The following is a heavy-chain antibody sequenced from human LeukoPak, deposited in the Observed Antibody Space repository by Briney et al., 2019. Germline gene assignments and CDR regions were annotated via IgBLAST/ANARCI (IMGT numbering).Heavy chain of an antibody. CDR2: IYHSGST. D-gene: IGHD3-3*01. V-gene: IGHV4-38-2*01. CDR3: ARVYDFWSGYQSNWFDP. Sequence: SSETLSLTCAVSGCSISSGYYWGWIRQPPGKGLEWIGSIYHSGSTYYNPSLKSRVTISVDTSKNQFSLKLSSVTAADTAVYYCARVYDFWSGYQSNWFDPWGQGTLVTVSS. CDR1: GCSISSGYY. J-gene: IGHJ5*02.